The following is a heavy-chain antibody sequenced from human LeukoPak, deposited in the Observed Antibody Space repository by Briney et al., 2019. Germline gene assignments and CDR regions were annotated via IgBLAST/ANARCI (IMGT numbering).Heavy chain of an antibody. Sequence: PSETLSLTCTVSGGSISSSSYYWGWIRQPPGKGLEWIGSIYYSGSTYYNPSLKSRVTISVDTSKNQFSLKLSSVTAADTAVYYCARLYYQAPYYYMDVWGKGTTVTVSS. D-gene: IGHD3-22*01. CDR1: GGSISSSSYY. J-gene: IGHJ6*03. CDR3: ARLYYQAPYYYMDV. V-gene: IGHV4-39*07. CDR2: IYYSGST.